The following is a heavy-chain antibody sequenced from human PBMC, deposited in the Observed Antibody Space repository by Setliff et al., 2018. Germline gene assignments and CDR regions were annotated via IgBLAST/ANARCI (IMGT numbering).Heavy chain of an antibody. CDR2: ISPGGST. V-gene: IGHV4-34*01. CDR3: ATSGFCSAGSCYSFDD. Sequence: PSETLSLTCGVSGGGGSFSAYYWSWIRQPPGKGLEWIGEISPGGSTIYNPSLRSRVTMSVDTAKNRFSLNLTSVTAADTAVYYCATSGFCSAGSCYSFDDWGQGALGT. CDR1: GGGGSFSAYY. J-gene: IGHJ4*02. D-gene: IGHD6-19*01.